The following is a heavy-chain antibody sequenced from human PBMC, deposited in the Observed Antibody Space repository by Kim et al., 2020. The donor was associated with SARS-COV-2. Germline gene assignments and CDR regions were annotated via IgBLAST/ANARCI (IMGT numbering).Heavy chain of an antibody. CDR3: ARVMGYSSSSADGMDV. J-gene: IGHJ6*02. V-gene: IGHV1-69*13. CDR1: GGTFSSYA. D-gene: IGHD6-13*01. CDR2: IIPIFGTA. Sequence: SVKVSCKASGGTFSSYAISWVRQAPGQGLEWMGGIIPIFGTANYAQKFQGRVTITADESTSTGYMELSSLRSEDTAVYYCARVMGYSSSSADGMDVWGQGTTVTVSS.